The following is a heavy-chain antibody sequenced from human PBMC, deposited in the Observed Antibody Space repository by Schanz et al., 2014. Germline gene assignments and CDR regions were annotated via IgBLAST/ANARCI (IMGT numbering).Heavy chain of an antibody. J-gene: IGHJ5*02. V-gene: IGHV1-69*04. D-gene: IGHD3-22*01. Sequence: QVQLVQSGAEVKKPGSLMKVSCKASGGTFSTYPINWLRQAPGQGLEWMGRIIPIHGIVNYAQRFQDRVRITADKSTSTAYMELSSLRSDDTAVYYCAREVGLYDRGWFDPWGQGTLVTVSS. CDR1: GGTFSTYP. CDR2: IIPIHGIV. CDR3: AREVGLYDRGWFDP.